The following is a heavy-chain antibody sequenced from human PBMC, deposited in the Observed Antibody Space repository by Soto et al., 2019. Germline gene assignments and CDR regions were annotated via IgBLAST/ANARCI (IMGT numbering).Heavy chain of an antibody. CDR3: ARAKAPLYSSSWYWFDP. J-gene: IGHJ5*02. CDR2: IYYSGST. CDR1: GGSIRSSSYY. V-gene: IGHV4-39*01. Sequence: SETLSLTCTVSGGSIRSSSYYWGWIRQPPGKGLEWIGSIYYSGSTYYNPSLKSRVTISVDTSKNQFSLKLSSVTAADTAVYYCARAKAPLYSSSWYWFDPWGQGTLVTVSS. D-gene: IGHD6-13*01.